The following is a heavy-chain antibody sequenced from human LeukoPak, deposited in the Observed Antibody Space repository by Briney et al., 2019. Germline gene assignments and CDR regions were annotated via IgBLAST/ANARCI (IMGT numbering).Heavy chain of an antibody. D-gene: IGHD3-22*01. CDR1: GFTFSNSE. CDR2: ISSSGSFI. J-gene: IGHJ4*02. Sequence: PGGSLRLSCAASGFTFSNSEMNWVRQAPGKGLEWLSYISSSGSFIYYADSVKGRFTISRDNAKNSVSLQMNSLRAEDTAVYYCARVHYNDSSGHPFDYWGQGTLVTVSS. CDR3: ARVHYNDSSGHPFDY. V-gene: IGHV3-48*03.